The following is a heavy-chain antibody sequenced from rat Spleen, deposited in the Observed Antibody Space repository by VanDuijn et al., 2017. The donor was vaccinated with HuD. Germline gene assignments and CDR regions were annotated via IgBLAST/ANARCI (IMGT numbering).Heavy chain of an antibody. D-gene: IGHD1-6*01. CDR2: ISTGGGNT. J-gene: IGHJ3*01. Sequence: EVQLVESGGGLVQPGRSLKLSCVASGFTFSTYWMTWIRQAPGKGLEWIASISTGGGNTYYRDSVKGRFTISRDNAKNIQYLQMDSLRSEDTATYYCARHGYTTDYLNWFAYWGQGTLVTVSS. CDR3: ARHGYTTDYLNWFAY. CDR1: GFTFSTYW. V-gene: IGHV5S13*01.